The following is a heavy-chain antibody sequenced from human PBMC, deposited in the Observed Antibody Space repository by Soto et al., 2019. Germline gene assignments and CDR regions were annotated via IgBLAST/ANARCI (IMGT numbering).Heavy chain of an antibody. V-gene: IGHV5-51*01. CDR2: VYPSDSDV. Sequence: PGESLKISFQGTGYRFSSSLICWVRQKPVKGLEWLGNVYPSDSDVRYSPAFEGQVTISADNSINTAYLQLLNLKASDTAIYYCTKGANRPFDSCGQWTRVTVCS. CDR3: TKGANRPFDS. CDR1: GYRFSSSL. D-gene: IGHD3-16*01. J-gene: IGHJ4*02.